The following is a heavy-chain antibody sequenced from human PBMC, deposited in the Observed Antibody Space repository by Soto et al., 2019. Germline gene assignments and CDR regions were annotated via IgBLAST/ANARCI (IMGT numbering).Heavy chain of an antibody. CDR1: GGTFSSYA. CDR3: ARERGNIEVVTGDAFDI. Sequence: QVQLVQSGAEVKKPGSSVKVSCKASGGTFSSYAISWVRQAPGQGLEWMGGIIPIFGTANYAQKFQGRVTITADESTSTAYMELSSLRSEDTAVYYCARERGNIEVVTGDAFDIWGQGTMVTVSS. V-gene: IGHV1-69*01. D-gene: IGHD2-21*02. J-gene: IGHJ3*02. CDR2: IIPIFGTA.